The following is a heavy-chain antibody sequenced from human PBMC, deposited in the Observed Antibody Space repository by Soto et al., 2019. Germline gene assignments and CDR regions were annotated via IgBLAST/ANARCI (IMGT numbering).Heavy chain of an antibody. V-gene: IGHV4-4*02. D-gene: IGHD6-13*01. J-gene: IGHJ4*02. Sequence: SETLSLTCAVAGGSISSSNWWSWVRQPPGKGLEWIGEIYHSGSTNYNPSLKSRVTISVDKSKNQFSLKLSSVTAADTAVYYCAREGVAAAGIDYWGQGTLVTVSS. CDR1: GGSISSSNW. CDR3: AREGVAAAGIDY. CDR2: IYHSGST.